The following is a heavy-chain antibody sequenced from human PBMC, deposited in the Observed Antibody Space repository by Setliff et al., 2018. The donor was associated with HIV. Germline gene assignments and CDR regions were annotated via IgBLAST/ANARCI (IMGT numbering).Heavy chain of an antibody. V-gene: IGHV4-39*01. CDR2: VSQSGST. J-gene: IGHJ5*02. Sequence: SETLSLTCSVSGVSINRTDHYWGWIRQSPGKRLEWIGSVSQSGSTYYNPSLKSRITISVDRSKNLFSLKLISVTAADQGVYYCARVPVAGANWFDLWGLGTLVTVSS. CDR3: ARVPVAGANWFDL. D-gene: IGHD2-21*01. CDR1: GVSINRTDHY.